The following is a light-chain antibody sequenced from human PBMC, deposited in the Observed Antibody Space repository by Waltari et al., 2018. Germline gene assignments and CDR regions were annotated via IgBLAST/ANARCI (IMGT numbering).Light chain of an antibody. CDR3: QQYGSSPYT. J-gene: IGKJ2*01. CDR2: GAS. CDR1: QSVSSSY. V-gene: IGKV3-20*01. Sequence: SCRASQSVSSSYLAWYQQKLGQAPRLLIYGASSRATGIPDRFSGSGSGTDFTLTISRLEPEDFAVYYCQQYGSSPYTFGQGTKLEIK.